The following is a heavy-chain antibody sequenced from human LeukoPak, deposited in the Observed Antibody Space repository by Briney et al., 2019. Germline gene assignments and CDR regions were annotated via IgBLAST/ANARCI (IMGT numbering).Heavy chain of an antibody. Sequence: SVKVSCKASGGTFSSYAISWVRQAPGQGLEWMGRIIPILGIANYAQKFQGRVTITADKSTSTAYMELSSLRSEDTAVYYCARELVVVPAATLNAFDIWGQGTMVTVSS. D-gene: IGHD2-2*01. CDR2: IIPILGIA. CDR3: ARELVVVPAATLNAFDI. J-gene: IGHJ3*02. CDR1: GGTFSSYA. V-gene: IGHV1-69*04.